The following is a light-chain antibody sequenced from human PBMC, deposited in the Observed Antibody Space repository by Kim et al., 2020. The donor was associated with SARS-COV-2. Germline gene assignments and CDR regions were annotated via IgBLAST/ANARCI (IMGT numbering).Light chain of an antibody. CDR3: CSYTGYYNYV. CDR2: DVT. J-gene: IGLJ1*01. Sequence: GQSLTIPCTGTSSDVGAYKFVSWYQQHPGHAPKLMIYDVTKRPSGVPDRFSGAKSGNTASLIISGLQAEDEADYYCCSYTGYYNYVFGSGTKVTVL. V-gene: IGLV2-11*03. CDR1: SSDVGAYKF.